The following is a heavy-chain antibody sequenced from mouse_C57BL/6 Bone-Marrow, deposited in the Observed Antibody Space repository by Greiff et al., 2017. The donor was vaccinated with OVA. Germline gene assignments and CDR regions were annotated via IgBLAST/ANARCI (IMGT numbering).Heavy chain of an antibody. Sequence: EVHLVESEGGLVQPGSSMKLSCTASGFTFSDYYMAWVRQVPEKGLEWVANINYDGSSTYYLDSLKSRFIISRDNAKNILYLQMSSLKSEDTATYYCARSSYDYDEGFAYWGQGTLVTVSA. J-gene: IGHJ3*01. CDR1: GFTFSDYY. CDR2: INYDGSST. D-gene: IGHD2-4*01. V-gene: IGHV5-16*01. CDR3: ARSSYDYDEGFAY.